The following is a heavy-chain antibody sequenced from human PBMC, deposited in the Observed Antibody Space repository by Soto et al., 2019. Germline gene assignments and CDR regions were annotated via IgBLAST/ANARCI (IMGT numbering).Heavy chain of an antibody. Sequence: PSETLSLTCTVSGGSISSYYWSWIRQPPGKGLEWIGYIYYSGSTNYNPSLKSRVTISVDTSKNQFSLKLSSVTAADTAVYYCARRTRYYDSSGYFNWCDPWGQGTLVTVS. D-gene: IGHD3-22*01. V-gene: IGHV4-59*08. CDR3: ARRTRYYDSSGYFNWCDP. J-gene: IGHJ5*02. CDR2: IYYSGST. CDR1: GGSISSYY.